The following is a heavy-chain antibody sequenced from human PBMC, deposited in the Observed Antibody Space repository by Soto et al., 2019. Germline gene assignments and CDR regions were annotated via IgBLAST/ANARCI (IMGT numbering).Heavy chain of an antibody. J-gene: IGHJ4*01. V-gene: IGHV4-30-2*01. CDR3: ANLNLARYYFDY. CDR2: IYHSGST. Sequence: KPSETLSLTCAVSGGSLSSGGYSWSWIRQPLGKGLEWIGYIYHSGSTYYNPSLKSRVTISVDRSKNQFSLKLSSVTPADTAVYYCANLNLARYYFDYLGQGTLVTVSS. CDR1: GGSLSSGGYS.